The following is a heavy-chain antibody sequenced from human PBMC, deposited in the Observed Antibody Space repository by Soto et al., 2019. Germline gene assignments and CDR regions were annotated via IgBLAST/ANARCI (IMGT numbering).Heavy chain of an antibody. CDR3: AGGGGGYNWNDGGIDY. CDR1: GGSISSSSYY. J-gene: IGHJ4*02. D-gene: IGHD1-20*01. V-gene: IGHV4-61*05. CDR2: IYYSGST. Sequence: PSETLSLTCTVSGGSISSSSYYWGWIRQPPGKGLEWIGYIYYSGSTNYNPSLKSRVTISVDTSKNQFSLKLSSVTAADTAVYYCAGGGGGYNWNDGGIDYWGQGTLVTVSS.